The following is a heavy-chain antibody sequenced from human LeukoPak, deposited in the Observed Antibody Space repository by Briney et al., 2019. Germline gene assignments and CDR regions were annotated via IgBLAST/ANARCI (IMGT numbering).Heavy chain of an antibody. D-gene: IGHD5-12*01. Sequence: GGSLRLSCAASGFTFSSYGMHWVRQAPGKGLEWVAVISYDGSNKYYADSVKGRFTISRDNSKNTLYLQMNSLRAEDTAVYYCSRDGQGYSGYDSPDYWGQGTLVTVSS. J-gene: IGHJ4*02. CDR3: SRDGQGYSGYDSPDY. V-gene: IGHV3-30*03. CDR2: ISYDGSNK. CDR1: GFTFSSYG.